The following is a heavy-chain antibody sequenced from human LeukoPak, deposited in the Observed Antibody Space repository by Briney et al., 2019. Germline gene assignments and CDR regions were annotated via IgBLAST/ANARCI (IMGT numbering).Heavy chain of an antibody. CDR2: IISSSSYI. J-gene: IGHJ3*02. Sequence: GGSLRLSCAASGFTFSSYSMNWVRQAPGKGLEWVSSIISSSSYIYYADSVKGRFTISRDNAKNSLYLQMNSLRAEDTAVYYCARDPYCGGDCYPDAFDIWGQGTMVTVSS. CDR1: GFTFSSYS. D-gene: IGHD2-21*02. CDR3: ARDPYCGGDCYPDAFDI. V-gene: IGHV3-21*01.